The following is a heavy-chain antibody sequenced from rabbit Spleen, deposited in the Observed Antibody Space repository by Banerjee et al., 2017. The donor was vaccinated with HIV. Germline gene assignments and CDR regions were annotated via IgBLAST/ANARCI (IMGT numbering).Heavy chain of an antibody. CDR1: GFSFSSNW. J-gene: IGHJ4*01. Sequence: LEESGGGLVKPGGTLTLTCTVSGFSFSSNWICWVRQAPGKGLEWIACIAGSSSGFTYSATWAKGRFTISKTSSTTVTLQMTSLTVADTATYFCARDLAGVVGWNFGLWGQGTLVTVS. V-gene: IGHV1S45*01. CDR3: ARDLAGVVGWNFGL. CDR2: IAGSSSGFT. D-gene: IGHD4-1*01.